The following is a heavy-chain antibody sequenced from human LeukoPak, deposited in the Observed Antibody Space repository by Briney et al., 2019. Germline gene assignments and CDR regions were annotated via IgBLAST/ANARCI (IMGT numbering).Heavy chain of an antibody. Sequence: GASVNVSCKASGYTFTSYGISWVRQAPGQGLEWMGWISAYNGNTNYAQKLQGRVTMTTDTSTSTAYMELRSLRSDDTAVYYCARAQLRYFDWTENWFDPWGQGTLVTVSS. CDR1: GYTFTSYG. V-gene: IGHV1-18*01. CDR2: ISAYNGNT. J-gene: IGHJ5*02. CDR3: ARAQLRYFDWTENWFDP. D-gene: IGHD3-9*01.